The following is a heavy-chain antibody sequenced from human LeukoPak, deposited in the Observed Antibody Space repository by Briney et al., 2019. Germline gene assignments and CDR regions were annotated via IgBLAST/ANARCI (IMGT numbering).Heavy chain of an antibody. V-gene: IGHV4-59*01. CDR1: GGSIHTYY. CDR3: ARARGYDSGYDNYLKNSWFDP. Sequence: SETLPLTCTVSGGSIHTYYWSWIRQPPGKGLEWVGYMSDTGRTNYNPSLKSRVTTSGDTPKNQISLKVNSVTAADTAVYFCARARGYDSGYDNYLKNSWFDPWGQGNLLTVSS. D-gene: IGHD5-12*01. CDR2: MSDTGRT. J-gene: IGHJ5*02.